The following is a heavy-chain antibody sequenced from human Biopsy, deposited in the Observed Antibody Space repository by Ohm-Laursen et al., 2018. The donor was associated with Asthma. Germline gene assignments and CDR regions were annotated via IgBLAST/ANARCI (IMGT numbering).Heavy chain of an antibody. CDR1: GYNFISFA. Sequence: ASVKVSCKASGYNFISFAIHWVRQAPGQRLEWMGWINTGNGDAKYSQKFQGRVTITRDTSASTAYMELRSLRSEDTATYYCARTYYDFLTGQVKDVFGVWGQGTMVTVSS. CDR2: INTGNGDA. V-gene: IGHV1-3*04. D-gene: IGHD3-9*01. J-gene: IGHJ3*01. CDR3: ARTYYDFLTGQVKDVFGV.